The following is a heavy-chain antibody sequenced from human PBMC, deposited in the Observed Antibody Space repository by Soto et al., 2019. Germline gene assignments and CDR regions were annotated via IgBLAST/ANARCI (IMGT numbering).Heavy chain of an antibody. J-gene: IGHJ3*01. V-gene: IGHV3-30*18. Sequence: PGGSLRLSCAASGFSFSSYDIHWVRQAPDKGLEWVALISYDGSRKYYADSVKGLFTISRDNSKNTLYLEVNSLRTEDTAVYYCAKAYSGPFDVWGQGTMVTVSS. CDR3: AKAYSGPFDV. CDR1: GFSFSSYD. D-gene: IGHD1-26*01. CDR2: ISYDGSRK.